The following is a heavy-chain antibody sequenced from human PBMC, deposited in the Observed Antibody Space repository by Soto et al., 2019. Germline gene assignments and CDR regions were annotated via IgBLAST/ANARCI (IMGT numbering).Heavy chain of an antibody. CDR2: IYYSGST. CDR3: ARHRSGWYDY. Sequence: SETLSLTCTVSGGSISSSSYYWGWIRQPPGKGLGWIGSIYYSGSTYYNPSLKSRGTISVDTSKNQFSLKLSSVTAADTAVYYCARHRSGWYDYWGQGTLVTVSS. CDR1: GGSISSSSYY. J-gene: IGHJ4*02. D-gene: IGHD6-19*01. V-gene: IGHV4-39*01.